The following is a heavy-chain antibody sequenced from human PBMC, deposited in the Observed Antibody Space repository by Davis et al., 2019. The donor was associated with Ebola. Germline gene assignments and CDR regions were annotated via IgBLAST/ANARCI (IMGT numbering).Heavy chain of an antibody. D-gene: IGHD2/OR15-2a*01. CDR1: GYTFTSYA. V-gene: IGHV1-2*06. CDR3: ASLSPRAHFG. Sequence: AASVKVSCKASGYTFTSYAMNWVRQAPGQGLEWMGRINPNSGGTNYAQKFQGRVTMTRDTSISTAYMELSRLRSDDTAVYYCASLSPRAHFGWGQGTLVTVSS. CDR2: INPNSGGT. J-gene: IGHJ4*02.